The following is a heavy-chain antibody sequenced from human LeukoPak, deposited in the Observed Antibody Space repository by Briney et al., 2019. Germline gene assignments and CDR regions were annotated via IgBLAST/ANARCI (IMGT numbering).Heavy chain of an antibody. CDR3: ARFFYYDASRPPF. Sequence: SETLSLTCTVSGGSISSYYWSWIRQPPGKGLEWVGYTYYSGSTNYNPSLKSRVTISVDTSKNQFSLKLSSVTAADTAVYYCARFFYYDASRPPFWGQGTLVAVSS. J-gene: IGHJ4*02. D-gene: IGHD3-16*01. CDR1: GGSISSYY. V-gene: IGHV4-59*01. CDR2: TYYSGST.